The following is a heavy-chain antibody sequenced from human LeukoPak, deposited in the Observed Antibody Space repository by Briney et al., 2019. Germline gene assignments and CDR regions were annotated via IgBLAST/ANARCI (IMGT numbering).Heavy chain of an antibody. D-gene: IGHD4-11*01. CDR3: ARDEVDSNYVSRVLYYYYYVDV. CDR1: GFTFSSYW. J-gene: IGHJ6*03. V-gene: IGHV3-7*01. CDR2: IKQDGSEK. Sequence: GGSLRLSCAASGFTFSSYWMSWVRQAPGKGLEWVANIKQDGSEKYYVDSVKGRFTISRDNAKNSLYLQMNSLRAEDTAVYYCARDEVDSNYVSRVLYYYYYVDVWGKGTTVTVSS.